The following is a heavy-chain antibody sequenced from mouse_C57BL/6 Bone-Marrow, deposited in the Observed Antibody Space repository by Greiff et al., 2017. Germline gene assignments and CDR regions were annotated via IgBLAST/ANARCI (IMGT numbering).Heavy chain of an antibody. CDR2: IDPENGDT. CDR1: GFNIKDDY. V-gene: IGHV14-4*01. CDR3: TDYPLWR. Sequence: VQLQQSGAELVRPGASVKLSCTASGFNIKDDYMHWVKQRPEQGLEWIGWIDPENGDTEYASKFQGKATITADTSSNTAYLQLSSLTSEDTAVYYCTDYPLWRWGQGTLVTVSA. J-gene: IGHJ3*01. D-gene: IGHD2-4*01.